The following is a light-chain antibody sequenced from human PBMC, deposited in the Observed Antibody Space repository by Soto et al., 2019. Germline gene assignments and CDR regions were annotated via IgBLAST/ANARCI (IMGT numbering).Light chain of an antibody. J-gene: IGKJ4*01. CDR2: AAS. Sequence: DIQMTQSPSYLSASVGDRVTITCRASQTISTYLNWYQQKPGRAPKLLIFAASSLQSGVPPRFSGSGSGTDFTLTVSSLQPEDFATYFCQQGYSIPLTFGGGTKVDIK. CDR1: QTISTY. CDR3: QQGYSIPLT. V-gene: IGKV1-39*01.